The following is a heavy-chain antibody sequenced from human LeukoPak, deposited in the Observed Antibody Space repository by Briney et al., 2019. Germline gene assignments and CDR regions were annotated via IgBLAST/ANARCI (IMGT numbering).Heavy chain of an antibody. Sequence: PGGSLRLSCAGSGLTFSSHGMSWVRQAPGKGLEWVSLISGSGGGTYYAASVKGRFTISRDTAKNTLYLQMNSLRAEDTAVYYCARGHHYYDSSAYYYWGQGTLVTVSS. J-gene: IGHJ4*02. CDR2: ISGSGGGT. CDR1: GLTFSSHG. D-gene: IGHD3-22*01. CDR3: ARGHHYYDSSAYYY. V-gene: IGHV3-23*01.